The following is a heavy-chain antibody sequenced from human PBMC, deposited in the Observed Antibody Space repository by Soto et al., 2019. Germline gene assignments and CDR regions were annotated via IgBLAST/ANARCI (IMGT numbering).Heavy chain of an antibody. CDR3: ARGRTYGDYDS. Sequence: ASVKVSCKASGYTFTSYVMHWVRQAPGQRLEWMGWINAGNGNTKFSQKFQGRVTITRDTSASTAYMELSSLRSEDTAVYYCARGRTYGDYDSWGQGTLVTVSS. V-gene: IGHV1-3*01. J-gene: IGHJ5*01. CDR2: INAGNGNT. D-gene: IGHD4-17*01. CDR1: GYTFTSYV.